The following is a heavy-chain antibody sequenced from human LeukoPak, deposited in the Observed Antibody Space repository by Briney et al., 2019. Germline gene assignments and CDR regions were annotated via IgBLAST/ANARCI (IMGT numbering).Heavy chain of an antibody. J-gene: IGHJ4*02. V-gene: IGHV3-21*01. CDR3: AREHPTAYYFDY. D-gene: IGHD4-11*01. CDR1: GFTFSSYS. Sequence: GGSLRLSRAASGFTFSSYSMNWVRQAPGRGLEWVSSISSSISYIYYADAVRGRFTISRDNAKNSLYLQMDSLRAEDTAVYYCAREHPTAYYFDYRGQGTLVTVSS. CDR2: ISSSISYI.